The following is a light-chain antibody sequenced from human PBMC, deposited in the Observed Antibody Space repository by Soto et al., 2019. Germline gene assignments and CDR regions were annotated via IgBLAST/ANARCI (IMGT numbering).Light chain of an antibody. V-gene: IGKV3D-20*02. CDR1: QSVSSGY. J-gene: IGKJ3*01. CDR2: DAA. Sequence: EIVLTQSPGTLSLSPGERATLSCRASQSVSSGYLAWYQQKPGQAPRLLIHDAADRAIGIPDRFSGSGSGTDFTLTISSLEPEDFAVYYCQQRSNWPPFFGPGTKVDIK. CDR3: QQRSNWPPF.